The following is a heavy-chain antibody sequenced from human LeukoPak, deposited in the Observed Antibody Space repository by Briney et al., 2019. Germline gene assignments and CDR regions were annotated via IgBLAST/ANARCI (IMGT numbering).Heavy chain of an antibody. V-gene: IGHV4-39*01. J-gene: IGHJ4*02. CDR2: IYYSGST. Sequence: PSETLSLTCTGPGDSISSSRYYWGWFRQPPGKGLERIGSIYYSGSTYYNPSLKSRVTISVDTSKNQFSLKLSSVTAADTAVYYCASVPRDGYKPLDYWGQGTLVTVSS. CDR3: ASVPRDGYKPLDY. D-gene: IGHD5-24*01. CDR1: GDSISSSRYY.